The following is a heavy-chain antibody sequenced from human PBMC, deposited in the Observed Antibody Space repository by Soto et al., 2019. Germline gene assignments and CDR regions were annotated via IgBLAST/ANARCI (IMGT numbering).Heavy chain of an antibody. V-gene: IGHV2-5*02. Sequence: SGPTLVNPTQTLTLTCTFSGFSLSTGGVGVGWIRQPPGKALEWLALIYWDDDKRYSPSLKSRLTITKDTSKNQVVLIMTNMDPVDTATYYCAHSASPPDLEGQFYPYYYYYGLDVWGQGTTVTVSS. CDR1: GFSLSTGGVG. CDR2: IYWDDDK. CDR3: AHSASPPDLEGQFYPYYYYYGLDV. D-gene: IGHD1-1*01. J-gene: IGHJ6*02.